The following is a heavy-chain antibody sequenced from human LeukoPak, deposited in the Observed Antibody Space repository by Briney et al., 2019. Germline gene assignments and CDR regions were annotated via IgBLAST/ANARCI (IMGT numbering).Heavy chain of an antibody. J-gene: IGHJ6*02. CDR2: IIPILGIA. Sequence: GASVKVSCKASGGTFSSYAISWVRQAPGQGLEWMGGIIPILGIANYAQKFQGRVTITADKSTSTAYMELSSLRSEDTAVYYCARVKVGDFWSGPQTYYYGMDVWGQGTTVTVSS. CDR1: GGTFSSYA. CDR3: ARVKVGDFWSGPQTYYYGMDV. V-gene: IGHV1-69*10. D-gene: IGHD3-3*01.